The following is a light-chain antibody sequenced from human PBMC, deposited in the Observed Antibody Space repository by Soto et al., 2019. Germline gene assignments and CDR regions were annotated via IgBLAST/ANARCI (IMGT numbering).Light chain of an antibody. J-gene: IGKJ1*01. V-gene: IGKV3-20*01. Sequence: EIVLTQSPGALSLSLGESATLSCRASQSVSDTHVAWYQQRPGQAPRLLIYDASRRDIGVPDRFIGSGSATDFTLTISGLEPEDFAVYFCHQYGTSPQTFGQGTKVDIK. CDR2: DAS. CDR3: HQYGTSPQT. CDR1: QSVSDTH.